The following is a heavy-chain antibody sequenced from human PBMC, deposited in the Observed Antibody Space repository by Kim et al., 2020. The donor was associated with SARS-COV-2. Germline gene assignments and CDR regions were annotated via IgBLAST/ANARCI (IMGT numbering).Heavy chain of an antibody. J-gene: IGHJ3*01. CDR2: SGSD. V-gene: IGHV4-34*01. CDR1: GGTFGGNY. Sequence: SETLSLTCGVSGGTFGGNYWHWIRQPQGQGMERIGVSGSDNRNSSFNSRVDISVNRSNNEVTSRLQSVTAADTAVFFCARDRFRYGFDLWGQPTVVVASS. D-gene: IGHD1-20*01. CDR3: ARDRFRYGFDL.